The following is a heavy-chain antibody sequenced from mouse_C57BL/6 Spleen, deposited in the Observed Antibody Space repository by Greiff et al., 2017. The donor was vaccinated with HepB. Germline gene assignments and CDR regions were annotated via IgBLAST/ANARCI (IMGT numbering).Heavy chain of an antibody. CDR2: IWSGGST. CDR1: GFSLTSYG. Sequence: QVQLQQSGPGLVQPSQSLSITCTVSGFSLTSYGVHWVRQSPGKGLEWLGVIWSGGSTDYNAAFISRLSISKDNSKSQVFFKMNSLQADDTAIYYCARNEGVYYDYDEGAWFAYWGQGTLVTVSA. V-gene: IGHV2-2*01. J-gene: IGHJ3*01. CDR3: ARNEGVYYDYDEGAWFAY. D-gene: IGHD2-4*01.